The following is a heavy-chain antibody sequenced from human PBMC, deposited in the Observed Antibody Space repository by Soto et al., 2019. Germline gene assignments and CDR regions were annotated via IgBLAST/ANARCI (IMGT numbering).Heavy chain of an antibody. CDR1: GGSISSSSYY. D-gene: IGHD6-19*01. CDR2: IYYSGST. CDR3: ARQRPLYRAVAGTGTYYYYYGMDV. Sequence: SATLSLTCTVSGGSISSSSYYWGWIRQPPGKGLEWIGSIYYSGSTYYNPSLKSRVTISVDTSKNQFSLKLSSVTAADTAVYYCARQRPLYRAVAGTGTYYYYYGMDVWGQGTLVTVSS. V-gene: IGHV4-39*01. J-gene: IGHJ6*02.